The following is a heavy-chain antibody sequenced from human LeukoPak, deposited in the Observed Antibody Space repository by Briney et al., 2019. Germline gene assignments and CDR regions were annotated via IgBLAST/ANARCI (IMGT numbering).Heavy chain of an antibody. Sequence: ASVKVSCKASGYTFTNYDMHWVRQAPGQGLEWVGCINPNSGGTSYAQKFQGRVTMTRDTSNSTAYLDLSRLRSDDTAVYYCARGVTARGFYYYMDVWGKGTTVTISS. J-gene: IGHJ6*03. CDR2: INPNSGGT. V-gene: IGHV1-2*02. CDR1: GYTFTNYD. D-gene: IGHD2-21*02. CDR3: ARGVTARGFYYYMDV.